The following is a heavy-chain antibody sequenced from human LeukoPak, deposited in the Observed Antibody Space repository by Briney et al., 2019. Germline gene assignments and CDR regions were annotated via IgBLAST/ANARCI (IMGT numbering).Heavy chain of an antibody. Sequence: GGSLRLSCAASGFTFSSYAMSWVRQAPGRGLEWVSAISGSGDSTYYADSVKGRFTISRDNSKNTLYLQMNSLRAEDTAVYYCAKRGAEVGASVAPGDYWGQGTLLTVSS. CDR3: AKRGAEVGASVAPGDY. J-gene: IGHJ4*02. CDR2: ISGSGDST. D-gene: IGHD1-26*01. CDR1: GFTFSSYA. V-gene: IGHV3-23*01.